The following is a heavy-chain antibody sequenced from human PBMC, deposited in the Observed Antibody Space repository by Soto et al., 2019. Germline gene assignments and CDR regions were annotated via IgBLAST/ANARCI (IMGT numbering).Heavy chain of an antibody. D-gene: IGHD6-13*01. J-gene: IGHJ6*02. CDR1: GFTFSSYA. CDR3: AKPHREQQLGYYYGMDV. V-gene: IGHV3-23*01. Sequence: EVQLLESGVGLVQPGGSLRLSCAASGFTFSSYAMSWVRQAPGKGLEWVSAISGSGGSTYYADSVKGRFTISRDNSKNTLYLQMNSLRAEDTAVYYCAKPHREQQLGYYYGMDVWGQGTTVTVSS. CDR2: ISGSGGST.